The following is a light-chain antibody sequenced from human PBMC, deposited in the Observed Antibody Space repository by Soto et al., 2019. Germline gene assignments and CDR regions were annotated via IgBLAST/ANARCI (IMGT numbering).Light chain of an antibody. J-gene: IGKJ1*01. Sequence: DVEITQPPSTLSASVGDRVTITCRASQSISIWLAWYQQKPGKAPNLLIYKASSLESGVPSRFSGSGSGTEFTLSISSLQPDDFATYCCQQYNTYPWTFGQGTRLAIK. CDR1: QSISIW. V-gene: IGKV1-5*03. CDR2: KAS. CDR3: QQYNTYPWT.